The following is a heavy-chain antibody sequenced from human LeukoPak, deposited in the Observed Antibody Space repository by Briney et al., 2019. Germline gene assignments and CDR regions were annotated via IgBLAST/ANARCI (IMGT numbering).Heavy chain of an antibody. J-gene: IGHJ4*02. CDR1: GGTFSSYA. Sequence: ASVKVSCKASGGTFSSYAISWVRQAPGQGLEWMGRIIPIVNMVDYAEEFQGRVSITADKSTSTAYMEVSGLRSEDTAVYYCARRIGERFSAHEYFDSWGQGTQVTVSS. CDR2: IIPIVNMV. CDR3: ARRIGERFSAHEYFDS. V-gene: IGHV1-69*04. D-gene: IGHD5-12*01.